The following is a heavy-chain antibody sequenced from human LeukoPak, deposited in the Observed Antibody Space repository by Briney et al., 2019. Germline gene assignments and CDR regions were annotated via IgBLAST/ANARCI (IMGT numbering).Heavy chain of an antibody. V-gene: IGHV3-7*03. CDR3: ARELEPSDV. D-gene: IGHD3-3*01. CDR1: GFTFSSYW. CDR2: IKQDRSEK. J-gene: IGHJ6*04. Sequence: GGALILFCAASGFTFSSYWMSWVRQAPGTGLELVSNIKQDRSEKYYVDSVKGRFTISRDNAKNSLYMQMNSLRAADTAVYYCARELEPSDVWGKGTTVTVSS.